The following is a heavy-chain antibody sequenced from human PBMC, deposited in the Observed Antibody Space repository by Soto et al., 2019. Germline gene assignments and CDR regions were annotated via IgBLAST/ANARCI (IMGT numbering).Heavy chain of an antibody. Sequence: QVQLLESGGGVVQPGRSLRLSCAGSGFTFSTYFIHWLRQAPGEGLEWVADIAHDAYKEDYADSVKGRFTVTRDNSKNTVYLQMNSLRPEDTAVYYCVRGPEHGAFDIWGQGTMVTVSS. CDR2: IAHDAYKE. CDR3: VRGPEHGAFDI. J-gene: IGHJ3*02. CDR1: GFTFSTYF. V-gene: IGHV3-30-3*01.